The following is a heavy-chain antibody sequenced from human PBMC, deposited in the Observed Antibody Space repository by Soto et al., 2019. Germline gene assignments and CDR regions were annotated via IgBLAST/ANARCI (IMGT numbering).Heavy chain of an antibody. J-gene: IGHJ4*01. D-gene: IGHD1-26*01. CDR3: GRGEQYRGWIFDY. CDR2: TYYRSKWYY. Sequence: QVQLQQSGPGLVKPSQTLSLTCAITGDSVSSNSAGWSWVRQSPSRGLEWLGRTYYRSKWYYEYAGSARGRITINPDTSKNQYSLQVNSVTPEDTAVYFCGRGEQYRGWIFDYWCQGTLVTVSS. V-gene: IGHV6-1*01. CDR1: GDSVSSNSAG.